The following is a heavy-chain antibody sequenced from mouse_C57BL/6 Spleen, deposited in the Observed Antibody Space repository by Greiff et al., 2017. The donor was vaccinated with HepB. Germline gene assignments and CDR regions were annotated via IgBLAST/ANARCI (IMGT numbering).Heavy chain of an antibody. J-gene: IGHJ2*01. D-gene: IGHD2-4*01. V-gene: IGHV2-2*01. CDR1: GFSLTSYG. Sequence: VQLVESGPGLVQPSQSLSITCTVSGFSLTSYGVHWVRQSPGKGLEWLGVIWSGGSTDYNAAFISRLSISKDNSKSQVFFKMNSLQADDTAIYYCASGDYDYDEGYYFDYWGQGTTLTVSS. CDR2: IWSGGST. CDR3: ASGDYDYDEGYYFDY.